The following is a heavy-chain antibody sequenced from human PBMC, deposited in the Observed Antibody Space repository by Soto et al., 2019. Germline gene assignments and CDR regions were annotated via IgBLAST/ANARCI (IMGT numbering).Heavy chain of an antibody. J-gene: IGHJ6*02. V-gene: IGHV1-69*01. D-gene: IGHD1-1*01. Sequence: QVQLVQSGAEVKKPGTSVKVSCKVSGGTFSSYAFSWVRQAPGQGLEWMGEIISIFGTAMYAQKFQGRVTIIADESASTAYMELSGLRSDDTAVYYCARGGKERFRGSGMDVWGQGTTVTVSS. CDR2: IISIFGTA. CDR1: GGTFSSYA. CDR3: ARGGKERFRGSGMDV.